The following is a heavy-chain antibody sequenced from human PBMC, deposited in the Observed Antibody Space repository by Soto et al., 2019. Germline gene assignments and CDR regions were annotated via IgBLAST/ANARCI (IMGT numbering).Heavy chain of an antibody. CDR1: GGTFSSYA. Sequence: QVQLVQSGAEVKKPGSSVKVSCKASGGTFSSYAISWVRQAPGQGLEWMGGIIPIFGTANYAQKFQGRVTITADESTSTAYMELSSLRSEDTAVYYCARDRVVLVPAAPDAFDIWGQGTMVTVSS. CDR3: ARDRVVLVPAAPDAFDI. V-gene: IGHV1-69*12. D-gene: IGHD2-2*01. J-gene: IGHJ3*02. CDR2: IIPIFGTA.